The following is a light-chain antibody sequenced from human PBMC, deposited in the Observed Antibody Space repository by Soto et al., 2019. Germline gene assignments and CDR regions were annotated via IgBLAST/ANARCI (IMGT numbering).Light chain of an antibody. CDR3: SSYTNLNTRV. CDR2: EVS. CDR1: SSDVGRYNY. Sequence: QSALTQPASVSGSPGQSITISCTGTSSDVGRYNYVSWYQQHPGKAPKLMIYEVSDRPSGVSNRFSGSKSGNTASLTISGLQAEDEADYYCSSYTNLNTRVFGGGTKVTVL. V-gene: IGLV2-14*01. J-gene: IGLJ3*02.